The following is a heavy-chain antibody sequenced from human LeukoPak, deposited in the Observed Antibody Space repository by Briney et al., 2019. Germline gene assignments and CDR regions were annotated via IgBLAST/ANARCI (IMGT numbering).Heavy chain of an antibody. V-gene: IGHV3-30*04. J-gene: IGHJ4*02. CDR3: AKRRIVGATTHFDY. D-gene: IGHD1-26*01. CDR2: ISYDGSNE. Sequence: GRSLRLSCAASGFTFSSYVMHWVRQAPGKGLEWVAIISYDGSNEYYADSVKGRFTISRDNSKNTLYLQMNSLRAEDTAVYYCAKRRIVGATTHFDYWGQGTLVTVSS. CDR1: GFTFSSYV.